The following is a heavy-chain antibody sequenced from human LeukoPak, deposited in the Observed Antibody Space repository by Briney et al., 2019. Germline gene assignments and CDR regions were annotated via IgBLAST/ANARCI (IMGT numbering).Heavy chain of an antibody. J-gene: IGHJ3*01. CDR1: GITFSSYA. CDR3: VKRLVGVKD. D-gene: IGHD1-26*01. Sequence: GESLRLSCAASGITFSSYAMSWVRQAPGKGLEWVSMISGSGGSTFYADFVKGRFTISRDNAKSTVYMQMNSLRAEDTAIYYCVKRLVGVKDWGQGTMVTVSS. V-gene: IGHV3-23*01. CDR2: ISGSGGST.